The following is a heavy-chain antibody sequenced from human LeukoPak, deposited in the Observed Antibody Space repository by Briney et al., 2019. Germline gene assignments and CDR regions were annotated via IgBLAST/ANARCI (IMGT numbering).Heavy chain of an antibody. J-gene: IGHJ6*03. V-gene: IGHV3-23*01. CDR2: ISGSGGST. CDR3: APRPLFGENMDV. Sequence: PGGSLRLSCAASGFTFSSYAMSWGRQAPGKGLEWGSAISGSGGSTYSADSVKGRFNIYRDNSKTTLYLQMNSLRAEATAVYYCAPRPLFGENMDVWGKGTTVTVSS. CDR1: GFTFSSYA. D-gene: IGHD3-10*01.